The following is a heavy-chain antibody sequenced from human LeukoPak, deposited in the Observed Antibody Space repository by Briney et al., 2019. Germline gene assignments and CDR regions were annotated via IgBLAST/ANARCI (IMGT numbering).Heavy chain of an antibody. J-gene: IGHJ4*02. D-gene: IGHD3-3*01. V-gene: IGHV1-46*01. CDR2: IHSSGDTT. Sequence: ASVKVSCKASGYSFSSYHIHWVRQAPGQGLEWMGIIHSSGDTTSYAQKFQGRVTMTRDTSTTTVYMELRSLRSEDTAVYYCARVIKGGYDFWSGPYYFDSWGQGTLVTVSS. CDR1: GYSFSSYH. CDR3: ARVIKGGYDFWSGPYYFDS.